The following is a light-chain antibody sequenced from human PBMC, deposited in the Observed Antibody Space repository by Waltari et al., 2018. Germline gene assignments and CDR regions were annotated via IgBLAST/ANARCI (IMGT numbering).Light chain of an antibody. V-gene: IGLV1-51*02. Sequence: SVLTQPPSVSAAPGQKVTISCSGHSSNIGSNRVSWYQQFPGTAPKLLIYEDNRRPSGTPDRFSGSKSGTSATLDITGLQTGDEADYYCGTWDSSLTAGVFGGGTKLTVL. CDR2: EDN. J-gene: IGLJ2*01. CDR1: SSNIGSNR. CDR3: GTWDSSLTAGV.